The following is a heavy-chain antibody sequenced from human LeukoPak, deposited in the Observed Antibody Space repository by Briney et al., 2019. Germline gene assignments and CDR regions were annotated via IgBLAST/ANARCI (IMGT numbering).Heavy chain of an antibody. CDR2: MAPRDDGA. V-gene: IGHV1-46*01. J-gene: IGHJ4*02. CDR1: GYSFSNYH. Sequence: ASVKVSCKASGYSFSNYHVHWVRQAPGQGLEWVGIMAPRDDGADYAQKFQGRVTMTRDTSTSTPYMDLSSLRPEDTAVYYCAREVRTGIGATDYWGQGTLVTVSS. CDR3: AREVRTGIGATDY. D-gene: IGHD1-26*01.